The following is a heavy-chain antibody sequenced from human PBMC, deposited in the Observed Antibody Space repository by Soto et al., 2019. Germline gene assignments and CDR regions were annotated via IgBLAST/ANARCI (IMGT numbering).Heavy chain of an antibody. V-gene: IGHV3-23*01. CDR1: GFXXXXYA. Sequence: EVQLLESGGGLVQPGGSXXLSCAASGFXXXXYAMSWVRQAPGKGLEWVSAISGSGGSTYYADSVKGRFTISRDNAETSLYLQLTSLRDEDTAVYYCVRKSYSTDYFDNWGQGTLVTVSS. CDR3: VRKSYSTDYFDN. D-gene: IGHD2-15*01. J-gene: IGHJ4*02. CDR2: ISGSGGST.